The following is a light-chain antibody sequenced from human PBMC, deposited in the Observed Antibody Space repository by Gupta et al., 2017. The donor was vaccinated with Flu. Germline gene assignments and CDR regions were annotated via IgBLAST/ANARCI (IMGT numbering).Light chain of an antibody. CDR3: QYFATGLSGDV. CDR2: DHK. CDR1: TPHIGANMV. V-gene: IGLV1-40*01. Sequence: QSVLTQPPSVSGAPGQGVTIPCAGRTPHIGANMVVHWYHQLQGTTPRLNITDHKKRPSGVPDRFACSKSGTTASLTITALQAEEEAADYCQYFATGLSGDVFGTGIKLIGL. J-gene: IGLJ1*01.